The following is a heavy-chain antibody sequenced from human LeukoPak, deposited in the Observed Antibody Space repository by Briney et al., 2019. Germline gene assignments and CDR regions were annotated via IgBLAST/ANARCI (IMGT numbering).Heavy chain of an antibody. CDR3: ARDHGYCSGGSCYSTDAFDI. D-gene: IGHD2-15*01. J-gene: IGHJ3*02. CDR1: GFTFSDYY. V-gene: IGHV3-11*04. CDR2: ISSSGSTI. Sequence: GGSLRLSCAASGFTFSDYYMSWIRQAPGKGLEWVSYISSSGSTIYYADSVKGRFTISRDNAKNSLYLQMNSLRAEDTAVYYCARDHGYCSGGSCYSTDAFDIWGQGTMVTVSS.